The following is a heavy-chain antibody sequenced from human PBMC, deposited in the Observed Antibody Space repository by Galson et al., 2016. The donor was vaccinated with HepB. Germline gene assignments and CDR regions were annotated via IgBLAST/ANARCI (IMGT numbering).Heavy chain of an antibody. Sequence: AISGSGGSTYYADSVKGRFTISRDNSKSALYLQMNSLRVDDTAVYYRAKDFIPLDGLWDFDYWGQGALVTVSS. CDR3: AKDFIPLDGLWDFDY. V-gene: IGHV3-23*01. D-gene: IGHD2-21*01. J-gene: IGHJ4*02. CDR2: ISGSGGST.